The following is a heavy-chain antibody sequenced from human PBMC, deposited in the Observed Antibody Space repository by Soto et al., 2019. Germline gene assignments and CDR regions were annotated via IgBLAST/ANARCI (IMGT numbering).Heavy chain of an antibody. CDR3: ARRDYSVTAAGAFDI. V-gene: IGHV4-39*01. D-gene: IGHD2-21*02. CDR2: IYFSGST. J-gene: IGHJ3*02. Sequence: SETLSLTCTVSGGSIRESGFYWGWIRQPPGKGLEWIGSIYFSGSTYYNPSLKSRVTISVDTSKNQFSLKLSSVTAADTAVYYCARRDYSVTAAGAFDIWGQGTMVTVSS. CDR1: GGSIRESGFY.